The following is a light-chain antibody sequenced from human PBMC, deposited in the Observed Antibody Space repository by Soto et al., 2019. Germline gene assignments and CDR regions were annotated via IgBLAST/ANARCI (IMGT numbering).Light chain of an antibody. CDR1: QSVSSN. CDR3: QQYNNWPIT. J-gene: IGKJ5*01. CDR2: GAS. V-gene: IGKV3-15*01. Sequence: EIVMTQSPATLSVSPGERATLSCRASQSVSSNLVWYQQKPGQAPRLLIYGASTRAAGIPAGFSGSGSGTEFTLTISSLQSEDFAVYYCQQYNNWPITFGQGTRLEIK.